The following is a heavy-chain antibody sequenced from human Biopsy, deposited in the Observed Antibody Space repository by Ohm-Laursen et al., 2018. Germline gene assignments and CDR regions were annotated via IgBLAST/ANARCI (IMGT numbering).Heavy chain of an antibody. Sequence: TLSLTCTVSGGSISSGSNYWAWIRQPPGKGLEWIGSVYHSGTTYYSPSLKSRVTISVDTSKNQLSLKVTSVTAADTAAYYCARHDGNGPFALDSWGQGTLVTVSS. D-gene: IGHD5-24*01. V-gene: IGHV4-39*01. CDR3: ARHDGNGPFALDS. CDR2: VYHSGTT. CDR1: GGSISSGSNY. J-gene: IGHJ4*02.